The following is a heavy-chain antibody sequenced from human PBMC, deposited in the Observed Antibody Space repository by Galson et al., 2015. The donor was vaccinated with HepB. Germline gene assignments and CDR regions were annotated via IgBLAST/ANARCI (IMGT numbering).Heavy chain of an antibody. CDR1: GGTFSSYA. V-gene: IGHV1-69*04. Sequence: SVKVSCKASGGTFSSYAISWVRQAPGQGLEWMGRIIPILGIANYEQKFQGRVTITADKSTSTAYMELSSLRSEDTAVYYCARDLSVVVAATRDWFDPWGQGTLVTVSS. D-gene: IGHD2-15*01. CDR3: ARDLSVVVAATRDWFDP. J-gene: IGHJ5*02. CDR2: IIPILGIA.